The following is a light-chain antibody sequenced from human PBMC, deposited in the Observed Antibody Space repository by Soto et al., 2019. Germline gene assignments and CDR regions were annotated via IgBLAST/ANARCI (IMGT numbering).Light chain of an antibody. CDR2: EVS. CDR1: SSDVGSYNF. CDR3: CADADRRTYV. V-gene: IGLV2-23*02. J-gene: IGLJ1*01. Sequence: QSVLTQPASVSGSPGQSITISCTRASSDVGSYNFVSWYQQHPGEVPKVLIYEVSKRPSGVSDRFSGSKSGNTASLTISGLQAEDEADDYCCADADRRTYVFGTGTKVTVL.